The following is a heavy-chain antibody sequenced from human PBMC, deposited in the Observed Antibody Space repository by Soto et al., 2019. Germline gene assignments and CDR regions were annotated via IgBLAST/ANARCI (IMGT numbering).Heavy chain of an antibody. CDR2: ISSSSTYT. D-gene: IGHD5-12*01. J-gene: IGHJ6*02. Sequence: QVQLVESGGGLVKPGGSLRLSCAASALSFSDYYMSWIRQAPGKGLEWVSYISSSSTYTNYADSVKGRFTISRDNAKNSLYLQMNSLRAEDTAVYYCARAGANGGYDYRPGMDVWGQGTTVTVSS. CDR3: ARAGANGGYDYRPGMDV. CDR1: ALSFSDYY. V-gene: IGHV3-11*05.